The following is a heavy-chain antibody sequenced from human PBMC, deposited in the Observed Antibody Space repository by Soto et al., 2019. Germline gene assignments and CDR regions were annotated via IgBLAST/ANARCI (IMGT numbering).Heavy chain of an antibody. J-gene: IGHJ4*02. CDR3: ASVPSRGLPDY. V-gene: IGHV4-4*02. CDR1: GGSIDSSNW. Sequence: QVQLQESGPGLVKPSGTLSLTCAVSGGSIDSSNWWTWVRQPPGKGLEWIGEIYHTGNTNYKPSLKNRVTISVDKSKTQYSLKLNSVTAADTAVYYCASVPSRGLPDYWGQGTLVTVSS. CDR2: IYHTGNT. D-gene: IGHD3-10*01.